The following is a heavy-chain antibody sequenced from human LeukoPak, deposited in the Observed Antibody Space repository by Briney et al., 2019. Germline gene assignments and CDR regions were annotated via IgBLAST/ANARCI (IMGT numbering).Heavy chain of an antibody. V-gene: IGHV5-51*01. J-gene: IGHJ3*02. Sequence: GEFLKISCKGSGYSFTSYWIGWVRQMPGKGLEWMGIIYPGDSGTRYSPSFQGQVTISADKSISTAYLQWSSLKASDTAMYYCARSKDDFWSGYYQSPPNAFDIWGQGTMVTVSS. D-gene: IGHD3-3*01. CDR2: IYPGDSGT. CDR1: GYSFTSYW. CDR3: ARSKDDFWSGYYQSPPNAFDI.